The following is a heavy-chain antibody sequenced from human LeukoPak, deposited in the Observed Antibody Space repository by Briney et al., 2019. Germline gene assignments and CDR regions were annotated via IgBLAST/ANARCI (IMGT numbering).Heavy chain of an antibody. CDR2: INAGNGNT. Sequence: GASVKVSCKASGYTFTSYAMHWVRQAPGQRLEWMGWINAGNGNTKYSQKFQGRVTITRDTSASTAYMELSSLRSEDTAVYYCARDEAKPTYYYYGMDVWGQGTTVTVSS. D-gene: IGHD1-26*01. V-gene: IGHV1-3*01. J-gene: IGHJ6*02. CDR3: ARDEAKPTYYYYGMDV. CDR1: GYTFTSYA.